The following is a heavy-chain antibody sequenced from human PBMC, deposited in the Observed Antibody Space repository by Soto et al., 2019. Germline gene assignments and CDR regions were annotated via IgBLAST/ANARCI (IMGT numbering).Heavy chain of an antibody. V-gene: IGHV2-5*02. CDR3: ARGIKTRYAFDI. J-gene: IGHJ3*02. D-gene: IGHD3-16*01. CDR2: SYWDDDK. CDR1: GFSLSTSGVG. Sequence: SGPTLVKPTQTLTLTCTFSGFSLSTSGVGVGWIRQPPGKALEWLALSYWDDDKRYSPSLKSRLTITKDTSKNQVVLTMTNMDPVVTATYYCARGIKTRYAFDIWGQGTMVTVSS.